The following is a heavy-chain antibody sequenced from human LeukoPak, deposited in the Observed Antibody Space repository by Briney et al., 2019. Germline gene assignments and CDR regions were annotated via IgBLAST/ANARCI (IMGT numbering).Heavy chain of an antibody. CDR1: GGSISSSSYY. Sequence: SETLSLTCTVSGGSISSSSYYWGWIRQPPGKGLEWIGGIYYSGSTYYNPYLKCRVTISVDTSKNPFSLKLSSVTAADTAVYYCARSGGYSYGYHYFDYWGQGTLVTVSS. CDR3: ARSGGYSYGYHYFDY. J-gene: IGHJ4*02. CDR2: IYYSGST. V-gene: IGHV4-39*07. D-gene: IGHD5-18*01.